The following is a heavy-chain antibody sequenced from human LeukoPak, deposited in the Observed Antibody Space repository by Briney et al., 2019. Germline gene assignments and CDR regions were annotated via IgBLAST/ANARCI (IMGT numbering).Heavy chain of an antibody. CDR2: IYHSGNT. Sequence: SETLSLTCAVSGYSISSGYYWAWIRQTPERGLEWIGGIYHSGNTYYSPSLKSRVTVSVDTSKNQFSLELSSVTAADTAVYYCARDPALTFNWFDPWGQGILVTVSS. CDR3: ARDPALTFNWFDP. J-gene: IGHJ5*02. CDR1: GYSISSGYY. D-gene: IGHD2-21*02. V-gene: IGHV4-38-2*02.